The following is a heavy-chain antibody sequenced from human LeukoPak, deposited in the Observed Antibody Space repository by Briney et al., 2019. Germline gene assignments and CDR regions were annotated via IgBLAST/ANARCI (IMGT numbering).Heavy chain of an antibody. CDR1: GFTFSDYY. CDR2: ISSSSSYT. CDR3: ARDRGHLDTAKVRNNWFDP. J-gene: IGHJ5*02. D-gene: IGHD5-18*01. V-gene: IGHV3-11*06. Sequence: GGSLRLSCAASGFTFSDYYMSWIRQAPGKGLEWVSYISSSSSYTNYADSVKGRFTISRDNAKNSLYLQMNSLRAEDTAVYYCARDRGHLDTAKVRNNWFDPWGQGTLVTVSS.